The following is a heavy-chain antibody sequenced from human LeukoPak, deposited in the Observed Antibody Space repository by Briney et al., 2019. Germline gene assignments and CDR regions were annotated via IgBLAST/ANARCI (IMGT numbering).Heavy chain of an antibody. V-gene: IGHV3-21*01. CDR1: GFAYSGYS. CDR3: ARVSLVGTMSSDY. CDR2: ISSSSSYI. J-gene: IGHJ4*02. Sequence: GGSLRLSCAASGFAYSGYSMNWVRQAPGKGLEWVSSISSSSSYIYFADSVKGRFTISRDNAKNSLYLQMNSLRAEDTAVYYCARVSLVGTMSSDYWGQGTLVTVSS. D-gene: IGHD1-26*01.